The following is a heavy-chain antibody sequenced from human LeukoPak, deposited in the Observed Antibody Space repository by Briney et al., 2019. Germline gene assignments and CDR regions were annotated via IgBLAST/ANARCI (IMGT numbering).Heavy chain of an antibody. D-gene: IGHD2-15*01. CDR1: GYTFTSYG. J-gene: IGHJ6*02. Sequence: ASVKVSCKASGYTFTSYGISWVRQAPGQGLEWMGWISAYNGNTNYAQKLQGRVTMTTDTSTSTAYMELRSLRSDDTAVYYCARDCSGGSCYRGGYYYYYGMDVWGQGTTVTVSS. V-gene: IGHV1-18*01. CDR3: ARDCSGGSCYRGGYYYYYGMDV. CDR2: ISAYNGNT.